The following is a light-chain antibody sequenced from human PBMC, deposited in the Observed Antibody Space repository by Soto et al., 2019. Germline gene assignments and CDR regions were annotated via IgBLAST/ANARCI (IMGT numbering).Light chain of an antibody. Sequence: EIVLTQSTATLSLSPGERATLSCRASPSVSNYLAWYQQKPGQAPRLLIYGAFNRATGIPARFSGSGSGADFTLTISSLEPEDFAVYYCQQRNIWPPVTFGQGTRLEI. CDR1: PSVSNY. V-gene: IGKV3-11*01. CDR2: GAF. CDR3: QQRNIWPPVT. J-gene: IGKJ5*01.